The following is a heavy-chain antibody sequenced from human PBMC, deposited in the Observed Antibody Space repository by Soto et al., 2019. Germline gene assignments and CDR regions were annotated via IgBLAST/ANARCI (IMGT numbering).Heavy chain of an antibody. V-gene: IGHV1-18*01. CDR3: VRSLGDILTLHDAFDI. Sequence: ASVKVSCKASGYTFTSYGISWVRQAPGQGLEWMGWISAYNGNTNYAQKLQGRVTITRDTFTSTAYMELSSLRSEDTAVYYCVRSLGDILTLHDAFDIWGQGTMVTVSS. CDR1: GYTFTSYG. D-gene: IGHD3-9*01. CDR2: ISAYNGNT. J-gene: IGHJ3*02.